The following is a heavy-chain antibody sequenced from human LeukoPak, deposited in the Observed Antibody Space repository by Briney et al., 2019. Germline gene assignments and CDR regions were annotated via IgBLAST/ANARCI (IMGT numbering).Heavy chain of an antibody. CDR1: GFTFSSYG. V-gene: IGHV3-30*18. D-gene: IGHD3-10*01. Sequence: PGGSLRLSCAASGFTFSSYGMHWVRQAPGKGPEWVAVISYDGSNKYYADSVKGRFTISRDNSKNTLYLQMNSLRAEDTAVYYCAKVTYGSGTYGAFDYWGQGTLVTVSS. J-gene: IGHJ4*02. CDR3: AKVTYGSGTYGAFDY. CDR2: ISYDGSNK.